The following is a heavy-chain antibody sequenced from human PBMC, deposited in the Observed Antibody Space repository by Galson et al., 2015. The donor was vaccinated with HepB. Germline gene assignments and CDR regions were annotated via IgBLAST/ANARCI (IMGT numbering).Heavy chain of an antibody. D-gene: IGHD6-19*01. J-gene: IGHJ4*02. CDR3: ARDPLLYSSGWYPFDY. CDR1: GYTFTSYY. Sequence: SVKVSCKASGYTFTSYYMHWVRQAPGQGLEWMGIINPSGGSTSYAQKFQGRVTMTRDTSTSTVYMELSSLRSEDTAVYYCARDPLLYSSGWYPFDYWGQGTLVTVSS. V-gene: IGHV1-46*01. CDR2: INPSGGST.